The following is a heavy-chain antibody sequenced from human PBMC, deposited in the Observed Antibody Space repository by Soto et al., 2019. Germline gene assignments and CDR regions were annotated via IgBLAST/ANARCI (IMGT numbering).Heavy chain of an antibody. J-gene: IGHJ4*02. CDR1: GFTVSNNY. CDR3: GTPPGGGGY. CDR2: IYSGGYT. D-gene: IGHD3-16*01. V-gene: IGHV3-53*01. Sequence: EVQLVESGGGLIQPGGSLRLSCAVSGFTVSNNYMSWVRQAPGKGLEGVSVIYSGGYTAYGDSVKGRFTISRDNSKNTLYLQMKHLGAPPPPLFYGGTPPGGGGYWGQGTLVTVSS.